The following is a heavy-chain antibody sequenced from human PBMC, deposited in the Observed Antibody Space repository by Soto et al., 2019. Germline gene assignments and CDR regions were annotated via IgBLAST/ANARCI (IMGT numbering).Heavy chain of an antibody. CDR2: ISGSGGST. V-gene: IGHV3-23*01. D-gene: IGHD5-12*01. J-gene: IGHJ4*02. CDR1: GFTFSTYA. Sequence: LRLSCAGSGFTFSTYAMSWVRQASGKGLEWVSAISGSGGSTFFADSVQGRFTISRDNSKNTLYLQMNSLRAEDTAVYYCAKDGYIVATYFDYWGQGTLVTVSS. CDR3: AKDGYIVATYFDY.